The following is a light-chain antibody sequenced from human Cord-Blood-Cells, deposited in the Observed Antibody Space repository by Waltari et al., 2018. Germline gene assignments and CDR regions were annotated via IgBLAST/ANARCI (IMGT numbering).Light chain of an antibody. CDR3: SSYTSSSTYV. CDR2: DVS. V-gene: IGLV2-14*01. J-gene: IGLJ1*01. Sequence: QSALTQPASVSGSPGQSITLSSTGTSSNVGGYNYVSWYQQHPGKAPKLMIYDVSNRPSGVSNRFSGSKSGNTASLTISGLQAEDEADYYCSSYTSSSTYVFGTGTKVTVL. CDR1: SSNVGGYNY.